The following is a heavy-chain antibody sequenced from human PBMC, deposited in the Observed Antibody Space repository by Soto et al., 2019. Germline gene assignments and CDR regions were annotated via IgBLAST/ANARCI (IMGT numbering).Heavy chain of an antibody. Sequence: PGGSLRLSGAAGGFAFGNSAMSWVLQAPGKGLEWVSAINGSGGTLYYADSVKGRLTISRDNSKNTLYLQMNSLIAEDTAVYFCAKLRAKSHIAVASDYWGQGTLVTVSS. CDR3: AKLRAKSHIAVASDY. V-gene: IGHV3-23*01. CDR1: GFAFGNSA. CDR2: INGSGGTL. J-gene: IGHJ4*02. D-gene: IGHD6-19*01.